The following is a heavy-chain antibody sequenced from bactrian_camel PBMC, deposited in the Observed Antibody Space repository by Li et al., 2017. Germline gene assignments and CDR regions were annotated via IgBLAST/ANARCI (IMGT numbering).Heavy chain of an antibody. CDR2: IYTGPGTT. Sequence: HVQLVESGGGLVQAGGSLRLSCVVSGYTLGNNCMAWFRQIPGAEREGVAAIYTGPGTTYYSSSVKGRFTISKDNAKNTLYLQMNSLKPEDTAMYYCAAAYAGTWFCGEKKYNYWGQGTQVTVS. V-gene: IGHV3S1*01. D-gene: IGHD6*01. CDR1: GYTLGNNC. CDR3: AAAYAGTWFCGEKKYNY. J-gene: IGHJ4*01.